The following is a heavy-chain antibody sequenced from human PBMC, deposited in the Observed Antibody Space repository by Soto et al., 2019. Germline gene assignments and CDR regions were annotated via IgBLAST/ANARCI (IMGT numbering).Heavy chain of an antibody. CDR3: ARHLAGNRDY. D-gene: IGHD3-3*02. CDR1: GGSISSYY. CDR2: IYYSGST. Sequence: PSETLSLTCTVSGGSISSYYWRWIRQPPGKGLEWIGYIYYSGSTNYNPSLKSRVTISVDTSKNQFSLKLSFVPAAAKAVYYCARHLAGNRDYWGQGTLVSVSS. V-gene: IGHV4-59*08. J-gene: IGHJ4*02.